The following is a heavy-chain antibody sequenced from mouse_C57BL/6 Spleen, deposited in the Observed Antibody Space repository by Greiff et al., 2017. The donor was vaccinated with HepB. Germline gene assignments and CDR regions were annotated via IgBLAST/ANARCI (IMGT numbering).Heavy chain of an antibody. CDR1: GYTFTSYW. CDR3: ARGNGVTTGAY. V-gene: IGHV1-69*01. D-gene: IGHD2-2*01. J-gene: IGHJ3*01. CDR2: IDPSDSYT. Sequence: VQLQQPGAELVMPGASVKLSCKASGYTFTSYWMHWVKQRPGQGLEWIGEIDPSDSYTNYNQKFKGKSTLTVDKSSSTAYMQLSSLTSEDSAVYYCARGNGVTTGAYWGQGTLVTVSA.